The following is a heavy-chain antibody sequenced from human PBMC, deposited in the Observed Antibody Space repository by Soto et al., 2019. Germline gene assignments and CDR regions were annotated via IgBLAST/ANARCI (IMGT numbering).Heavy chain of an antibody. CDR1: GFTFSNAW. V-gene: IGHV3-15*07. CDR2: IKSKTDGGTT. D-gene: IGHD3-22*01. J-gene: IGHJ4*02. Sequence: GGSLRLSCAASGFTFSNAWMNWVRQAPGKGLEWVGRIKSKTDGGTTDYAAPVKGRFTISRDDSKNTLYLQMNSLKTEDTAVYYCTTEFPLYDSSGYYFRWGVYWGQGTLVTVSS. CDR3: TTEFPLYDSSGYYFRWGVY.